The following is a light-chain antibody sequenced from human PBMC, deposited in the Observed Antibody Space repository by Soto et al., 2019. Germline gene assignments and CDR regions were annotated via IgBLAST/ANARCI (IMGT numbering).Light chain of an antibody. CDR3: QQHDQGWT. V-gene: IGKV3-15*01. Sequence: EMVMTQSPATLSVSLGERATLSCRASQSVSTKLVWYQQKPGQAPRLLIYGASTRATGIPARFSGSGSGTEFTLTISSLQSEDFAFYYCQQHDQGWTFGQGTKVEIK. CDR2: GAS. J-gene: IGKJ1*01. CDR1: QSVSTK.